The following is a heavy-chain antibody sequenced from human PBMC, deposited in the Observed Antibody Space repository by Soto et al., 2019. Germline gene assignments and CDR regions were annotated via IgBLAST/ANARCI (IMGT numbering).Heavy chain of an antibody. Sequence: PGGSLRLSCAASGFTFSSYGMHWVRQAPGKGLEWVAVISYDGSNKYYADSVKGRFTISRDNAKNTLYLQMNSLRAEDMAVYYCTRPTRGASDAFDIWGQGTMVTVSS. J-gene: IGHJ3*02. CDR1: GFTFSSYG. CDR2: ISYDGSNK. V-gene: IGHV3-30*03. CDR3: TRPTRGASDAFDI. D-gene: IGHD3-10*01.